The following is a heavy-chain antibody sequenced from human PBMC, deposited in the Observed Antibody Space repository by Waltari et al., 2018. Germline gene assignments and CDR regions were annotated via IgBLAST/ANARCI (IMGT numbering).Heavy chain of an antibody. CDR2: IYSGGST. Sequence: EVQTEGAGGGFDQPGGFLRLSCAAPGFTDSSHHMSWVRQAPGKGLEWVSVIYSGGSTYYADSVKGRFTISRDNSKNTLYLQMNSLRAEDTAVYYCARGPDSGFDYWGQGTLVTVSS. CDR1: GFTDSSHH. CDR3: ARGPDSGFDY. V-gene: IGHV3-53*01. D-gene: IGHD2-15*01. J-gene: IGHJ4*02.